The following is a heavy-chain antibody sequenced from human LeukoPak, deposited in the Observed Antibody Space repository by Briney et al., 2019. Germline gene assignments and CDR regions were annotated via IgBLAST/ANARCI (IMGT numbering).Heavy chain of an antibody. Sequence: GGSLRLSCAASGVTFSSYSMYCVRQAPGKGLEWGSYISSSSSTIYYADSVKGRFTISRDNAKNSLYLQMNSLRDEDTAVYYCAHNGGYYGSGSLDYWGQGTLVTVSS. V-gene: IGHV3-48*02. CDR3: AHNGGYYGSGSLDY. J-gene: IGHJ4*02. CDR1: GVTFSSYS. CDR2: ISSSSSTI. D-gene: IGHD3-10*01.